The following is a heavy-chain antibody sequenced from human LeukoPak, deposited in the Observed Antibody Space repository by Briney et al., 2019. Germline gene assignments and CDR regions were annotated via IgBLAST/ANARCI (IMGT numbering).Heavy chain of an antibody. CDR2: IYYSGST. D-gene: IGHD2-2*01. Sequence: SETLSLTCTVSGSSISSSSYYWGWIRQPPGKGLEWIGSIYYSGSTYYNPSLKSRVTISVDTSKNQFSLKLSSVTAADTAVYYCARDVPPYCSSTSCARYAFDIWGQGTMVTVSS. J-gene: IGHJ3*02. CDR1: GSSISSSSYY. V-gene: IGHV4-39*07. CDR3: ARDVPPYCSSTSCARYAFDI.